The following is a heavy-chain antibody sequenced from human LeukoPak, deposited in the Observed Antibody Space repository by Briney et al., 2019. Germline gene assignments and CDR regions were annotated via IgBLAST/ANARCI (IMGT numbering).Heavy chain of an antibody. CDR3: TRGKGDQGWY. CDR2: IRSKAYGGTT. Sequence: GGSLRLSCAASGFTVSSNYMSWFRQAPGKGLEWVGFIRSKAYGGTTEYAASVKGRFTISRDDSKSIAYLQMNSLKTEDTAVYYCTRGKGDQGWYWGQGTLVTVSS. V-gene: IGHV3-49*03. J-gene: IGHJ4*02. D-gene: IGHD2-15*01. CDR1: GFTVSSNY.